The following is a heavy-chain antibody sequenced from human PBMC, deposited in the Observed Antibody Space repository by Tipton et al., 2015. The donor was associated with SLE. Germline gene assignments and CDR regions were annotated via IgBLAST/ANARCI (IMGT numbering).Heavy chain of an antibody. Sequence: TLSLTCTVSGGSISNSYYHWGWIRQPPGKGLEWIGNIYSSGSTYYNPSLKSRVTISVDTSKNQFSLKLSSVTAADTAVYYCARSLSRKWTLDRWGQGTLVTVSS. V-gene: IGHV4-39*07. CDR1: GGSISNSYYH. D-gene: IGHD1-26*01. CDR2: IYSSGST. J-gene: IGHJ5*02. CDR3: ARSLSRKWTLDR.